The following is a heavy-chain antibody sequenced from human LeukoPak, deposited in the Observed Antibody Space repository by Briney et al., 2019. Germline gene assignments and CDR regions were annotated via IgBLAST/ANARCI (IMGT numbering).Heavy chain of an antibody. CDR2: INPNSGVT. D-gene: IGHD2-15*01. V-gene: IGHV1-2*02. CDR3: ARVNLLQVVVVVAATPGAFDI. Sequence: ASVKVSCKASGYTFTGYYMHWVRQAPGQGLEWMGWINPNSGVTNYAQKFQGRVAMTRDTSISTAYMELSRLRSDDTAVYYCARVNLLQVVVVVAATPGAFDIWGQGTMVTVSS. CDR1: GYTFTGYY. J-gene: IGHJ3*02.